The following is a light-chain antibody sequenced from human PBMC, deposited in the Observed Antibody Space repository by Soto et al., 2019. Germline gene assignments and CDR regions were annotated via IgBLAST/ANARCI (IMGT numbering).Light chain of an antibody. CDR2: AAS. V-gene: IGKV1-39*01. Sequence: DIQLTQSPSSLSASVGDRVTITCRASQSISNDLNWYQQIPGKAPKLLIYAASSLQSGVPSRFSGSGSGTDFTLTISSLQPEDFATYYCQQCYSTSYTFGQGTKLEIK. CDR3: QQCYSTSYT. CDR1: QSISND. J-gene: IGKJ2*01.